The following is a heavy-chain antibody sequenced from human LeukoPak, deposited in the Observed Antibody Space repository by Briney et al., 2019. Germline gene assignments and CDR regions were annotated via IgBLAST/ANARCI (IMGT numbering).Heavy chain of an antibody. CDR1: GYTFTGYY. Sequence: ASLKVSCKASGYTFTGYYINWVRQAPGQSLEWMGWINPNSGATKFAQKFQGRVTLTRDTSINTAYMELTSLRSDDTAVYFCARDRQYGTSWRRTSFDPWGQGTLVTVSS. V-gene: IGHV1-2*02. D-gene: IGHD1-14*01. CDR2: INPNSGAT. CDR3: ARDRQYGTSWRRTSFDP. J-gene: IGHJ5*02.